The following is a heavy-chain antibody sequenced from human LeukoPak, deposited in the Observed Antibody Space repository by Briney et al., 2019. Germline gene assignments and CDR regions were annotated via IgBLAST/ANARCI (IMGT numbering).Heavy chain of an antibody. CDR1: GFTFSSYW. J-gene: IGHJ5*02. CDR3: ARDQGFWFDP. V-gene: IGHV3-74*01. Sequence: QTGGSLRLSCAPSGFTFSSYWMHWVRQAPGKGLVWVSRINTDGSTITYADSVKGRFTISRDNAKNTLYLQMNSLRAEDTAVYYCARDQGFWFDPWGQGTLVTVSS. CDR2: INTDGSTI.